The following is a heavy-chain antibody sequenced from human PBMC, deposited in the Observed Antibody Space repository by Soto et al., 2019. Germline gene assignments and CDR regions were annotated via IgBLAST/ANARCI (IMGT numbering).Heavy chain of an antibody. CDR2: ISYDGSNK. J-gene: IGHJ4*02. CDR3: AKGLGDTAMVDY. D-gene: IGHD5-18*01. CDR1: GFTFSSYG. Sequence: QVQLVESGGGVVQPGRSLRLSCAASGFTFSSYGMHWVRQAPGKGLEWVAVISYDGSNKYYADSVKGRFTISRDNSKNTLYLQMNSLRAEDTAVYYCAKGLGDTAMVDYWGQGTLVTVSS. V-gene: IGHV3-30*18.